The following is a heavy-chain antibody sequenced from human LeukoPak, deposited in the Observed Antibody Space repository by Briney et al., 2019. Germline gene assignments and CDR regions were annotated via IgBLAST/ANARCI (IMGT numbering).Heavy chain of an antibody. CDR2: ISGSGGST. Sequence: PGGSLRLSCAASGFTFSSYAMSWVRQAPGKGLEWVSAISGSGGSTYYADSVKGRFTISRDNSKNTLYLQMNSLRAEDTAVYYCAKDLEQWLVLRGATEYDYWGQGTLVAVSS. J-gene: IGHJ4*02. V-gene: IGHV3-23*01. CDR3: AKDLEQWLVLRGATEYDY. D-gene: IGHD6-19*01. CDR1: GFTFSSYA.